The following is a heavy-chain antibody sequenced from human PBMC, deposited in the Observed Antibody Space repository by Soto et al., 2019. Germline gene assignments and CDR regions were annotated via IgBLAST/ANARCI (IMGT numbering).Heavy chain of an antibody. D-gene: IGHD2-8*01. J-gene: IGHJ3*02. V-gene: IGHV1-18*03. CDR1: GYTFTSYG. CDR3: ARDRPGYCTNGICYKDAFDI. CDR2: ISAYNGNT. Sequence: QVQLVQSGAEVKKPGASVKVSCKASGYTFTSYGISWVRQAPGQGLEWMGWISAYNGNTNYTQKLQGRVTMTTNTSTSTAYKELRSLRSDDMAVYNCARDRPGYCTNGICYKDAFDIWGQGTMVTVSS.